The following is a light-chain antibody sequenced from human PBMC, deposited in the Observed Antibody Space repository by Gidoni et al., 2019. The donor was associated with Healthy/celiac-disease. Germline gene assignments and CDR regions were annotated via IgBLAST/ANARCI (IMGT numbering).Light chain of an antibody. V-gene: IGKV3-20*01. CDR2: GAS. CDR1: QSVSSSY. Sequence: DIVFTHSPGTLSLSPGESATLSCRASQSVSSSYLAWYQQKPGQEPRLLIYGASSRATGIPDRFSGSGSGTDFTLTISRLEDEDFAVYYCQQYGSSPPYTFGQXTKLEIK. CDR3: QQYGSSPPYT. J-gene: IGKJ2*01.